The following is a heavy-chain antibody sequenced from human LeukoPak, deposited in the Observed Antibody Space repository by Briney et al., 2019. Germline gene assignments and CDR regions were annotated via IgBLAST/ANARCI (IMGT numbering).Heavy chain of an antibody. CDR2: INHSGST. J-gene: IGHJ4*02. Sequence: SETLSLTCAVYGGSFSGYYWSWIRQPPGKGLEWIGEINHSGSTNYNPSLKSQVTISVDTSKNQFSLKLSSVTAADTAVYYCARDQGILARQIGYWGQGTLVTVSS. CDR3: ARDQGILARQIGY. CDR1: GGSFSGYY. D-gene: IGHD6-6*01. V-gene: IGHV4-34*01.